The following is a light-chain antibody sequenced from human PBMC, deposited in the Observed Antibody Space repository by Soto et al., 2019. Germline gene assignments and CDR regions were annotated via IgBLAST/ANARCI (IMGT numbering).Light chain of an antibody. J-gene: IGKJ3*01. CDR1: QSVISSR. CDR3: QQYGSSLFT. V-gene: IGKV3-20*01. CDR2: GAS. Sequence: EIELTQSPGTLSLSPGERATLFCRASQSVISSRLAWYQQKPGQAPRLLIHGASTRDADLPDRFSGSGSGKDFSLTISRLEPEDFAVYYCQQYGSSLFTFGPGTKVDIK.